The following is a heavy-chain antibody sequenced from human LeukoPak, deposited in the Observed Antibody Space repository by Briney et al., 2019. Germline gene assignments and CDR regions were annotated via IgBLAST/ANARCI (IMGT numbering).Heavy chain of an antibody. Sequence: ASVKVSCKASGYTFTSYGISWVQQAPGQGLEWMGWISAYNGNTNYAQKLQGRVTMTTDTSTSTAYMELRSLRSDDTAVYYCARDGNIVVVPAAMPASYYYYGMDVWGQGTTVTVSS. V-gene: IGHV1-18*01. CDR1: GYTFTSYG. CDR3: ARDGNIVVVPAAMPASYYYYGMDV. D-gene: IGHD2-2*01. J-gene: IGHJ6*02. CDR2: ISAYNGNT.